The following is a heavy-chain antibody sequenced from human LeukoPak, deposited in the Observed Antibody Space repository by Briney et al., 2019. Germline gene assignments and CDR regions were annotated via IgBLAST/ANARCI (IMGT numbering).Heavy chain of an antibody. CDR3: ARETYYYDSGGYSRSPLDY. CDR1: GFTFSSYT. D-gene: IGHD3-22*01. J-gene: IGHJ4*02. V-gene: IGHV3-21*01. CDR2: ISSSSSYI. Sequence: GGSLRLSCAASGFTFSSYTMNWVRQAPGKGLEWVSSISSSSSYIHYADSLKGRITISRDNAKELLYLQMDSLRVEDTAVYYCARETYYYDSGGYSRSPLDYWGQGTLVTVSS.